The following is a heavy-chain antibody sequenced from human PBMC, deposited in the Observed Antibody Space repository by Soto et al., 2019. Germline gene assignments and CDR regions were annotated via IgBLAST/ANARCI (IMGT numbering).Heavy chain of an antibody. CDR1: GYTFTSYA. CDR2: INAGNGNT. V-gene: IGHV1-3*01. J-gene: IGHJ4*02. Sequence: ASVKVSCKASGYTFTSYARHWVRQAPGQRLEWMGWINAGNGNTKYSQKFQGRVTITRDTSASTAYMELSSLRSEDTAVYYCAPSYSSSSFGFDYWGQGTLVTVSS. CDR3: APSYSSSSFGFDY. D-gene: IGHD6-6*01.